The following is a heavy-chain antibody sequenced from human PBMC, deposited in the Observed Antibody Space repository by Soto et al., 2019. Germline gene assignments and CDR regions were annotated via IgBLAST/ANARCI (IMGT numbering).Heavy chain of an antibody. D-gene: IGHD7-27*01. Sequence: SETLSLTCIVSGDSVTRGSYYWTWLRQPPGKGLEWIGYISYTGRTKYNPSLQSRVTISVDTSKNDFSLNLSSVTAADTAVYFCAREWGLLPYYVMNVWGHGTAVTVSS. J-gene: IGHJ6*02. V-gene: IGHV4-61*03. CDR1: GDSVTRGSYY. CDR2: ISYTGRT. CDR3: AREWGLLPYYVMNV.